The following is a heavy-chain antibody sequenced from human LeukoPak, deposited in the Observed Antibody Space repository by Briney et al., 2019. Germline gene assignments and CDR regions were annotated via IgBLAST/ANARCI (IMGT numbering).Heavy chain of an antibody. V-gene: IGHV4-59*11. CDR2: FYFSGST. D-gene: IGHD6-13*01. J-gene: IGHJ4*02. CDR1: GASISTHY. CDR3: ARAGAIATVHLDLDH. Sequence: SETLSLTCTVSGASISTHYWSWIRQPPEKGPEWIGDFYFSGSTNYNPSLKSRATISGDTSKNQFSLNLRSVTAADTAVYYCARAGAIATVHLDLDHWGRGTQVTVSS.